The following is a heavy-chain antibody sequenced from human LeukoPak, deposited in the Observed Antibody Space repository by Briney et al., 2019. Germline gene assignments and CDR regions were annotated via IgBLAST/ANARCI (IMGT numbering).Heavy chain of an antibody. CDR1: GFTFSSYS. Sequence: GGSLRLSCAASGFTFSSYSMNWVRQAPGKGLEWVSYISSSSSTIYYADSVKGRFTISRDNSKNTLYLQMNSLRAEDTAVYYCAKDRWKYSSSVFDPWGQGTLVTVSS. J-gene: IGHJ5*02. CDR3: AKDRWKYSSSVFDP. CDR2: ISSSSSTI. D-gene: IGHD6-13*01. V-gene: IGHV3-48*01.